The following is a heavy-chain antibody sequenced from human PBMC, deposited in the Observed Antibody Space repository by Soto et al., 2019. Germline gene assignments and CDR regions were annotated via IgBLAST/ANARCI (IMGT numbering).Heavy chain of an antibody. CDR1: GFTFSPTG. V-gene: IGHV3-30*18. CDR2: ISHDGTEK. CDR3: AKDLYGAGWYNYFDP. J-gene: IGHJ5*02. Sequence: QVHLVESGGGVVQPGRSLRLSCAASGFTFSPTGMHWVRQAPGKGLEWVAMISHDGTEKHYTDSVKGRFTISRDTSMNTLYLQMNSLRPEDTAMYHCAKDLYGAGWYNYFDPWGQGTLVTVSS. D-gene: IGHD6-19*01.